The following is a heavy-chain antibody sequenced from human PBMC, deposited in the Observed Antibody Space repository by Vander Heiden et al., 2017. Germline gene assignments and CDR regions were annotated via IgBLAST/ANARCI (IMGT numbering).Heavy chain of an antibody. J-gene: IGHJ1*01. CDR3: ATDPRSGGDWAFCEH. D-gene: IGHD2-21*02. Sequence: VSCRASGDTFNSYGIIWVRQAPGQGLEWMGGILPMFETTKSAQKFQGRVTVTADKSTSTAFMELSSLRYDDTAIYYCATDPRSGGDWAFCEHWGQGTLGTVSS. CDR2: ILPMFETT. CDR1: GDTFNSYG. V-gene: IGHV1-69*06.